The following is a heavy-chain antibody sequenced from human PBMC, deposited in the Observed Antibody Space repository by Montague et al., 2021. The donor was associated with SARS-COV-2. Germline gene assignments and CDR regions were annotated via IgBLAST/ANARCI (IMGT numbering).Heavy chain of an antibody. J-gene: IGHJ4*02. CDR1: GGSFSDYH. V-gene: IGHV4-34*01. D-gene: IGHD2-2*03. CDR2: INHGGST. CDR3: ARGTPGY. Sequence: SETLSLTCAVYGGSFSDYHWSWIRQPPGGGLEWIGRINHGGSTKYNPSLKSRVTISIDTSKNQFSLKLSSVTAADTAVYYCARGTPGYWGQGTLVTGSS.